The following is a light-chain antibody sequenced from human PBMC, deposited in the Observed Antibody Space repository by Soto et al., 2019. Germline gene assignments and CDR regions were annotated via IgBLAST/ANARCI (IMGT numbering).Light chain of an antibody. Sequence: ETVLTQSPGTLSLSPGERVTLSCRASQSVSYLAWYQQKPGQAPRLLLYGASSRATGIPVRFSGSGSGTDLTLTISSLKPEDFAVYYCQQYDSSPPSWTFGQGTTVEVK. CDR2: GAS. CDR3: QQYDSSPPSWT. V-gene: IGKV3-20*01. CDR1: QSVSY. J-gene: IGKJ1*01.